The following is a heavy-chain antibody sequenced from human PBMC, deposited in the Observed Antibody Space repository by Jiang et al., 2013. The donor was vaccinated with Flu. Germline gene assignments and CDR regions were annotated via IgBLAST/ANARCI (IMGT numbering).Heavy chain of an antibody. Sequence: GAEVKKPGESLKISCKGSGYSFTSYWIGWVRQMPGKGLEWMGIIYPGDSDIRYSPSFQGQVTISADSSISTAYLQWSSLKASDTAMYYCARCSITGTNGGGNWFDPWGQGTLVTVSS. CDR3: ARCSITGTNGGGNWFDP. CDR1: GYSFTSYW. CDR2: IYPGDSDI. V-gene: IGHV5-51*01. D-gene: IGHD1-20*01. J-gene: IGHJ5*02.